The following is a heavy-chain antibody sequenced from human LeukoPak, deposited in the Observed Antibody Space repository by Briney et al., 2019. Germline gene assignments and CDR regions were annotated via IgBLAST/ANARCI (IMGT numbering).Heavy chain of an antibody. Sequence: GASVKVSCKASGYTFTSYGISWVRQAPGQGLEWMGWISAYNGNTNYAQKLQGRVTMTTDTSTSTAYMELRSLRSDDTAVYYCARDFVGIAVAGTRSTWFAPWGQGTLVTVSS. CDR2: ISAYNGNT. D-gene: IGHD6-19*01. CDR1: GYTFTSYG. J-gene: IGHJ5*02. CDR3: ARDFVGIAVAGTRSTWFAP. V-gene: IGHV1-18*01.